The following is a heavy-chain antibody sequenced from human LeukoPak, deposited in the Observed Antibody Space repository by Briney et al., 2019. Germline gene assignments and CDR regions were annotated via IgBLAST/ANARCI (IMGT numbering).Heavy chain of an antibody. CDR3: ARPRVPYYYDSSGYHDAFDI. Sequence: SETLSLTCTVSGGSISSYYWSWIRQPPGKGLEWIGYIYYSGNTNYNPSLKSRVTISVDTSKNQFSLKLSSVTAADTAVYYCARPRVPYYYDSSGYHDAFDIWGQGTMVTVSS. CDR2: IYYSGNT. D-gene: IGHD3-22*01. V-gene: IGHV4-59*08. J-gene: IGHJ3*02. CDR1: GGSISSYY.